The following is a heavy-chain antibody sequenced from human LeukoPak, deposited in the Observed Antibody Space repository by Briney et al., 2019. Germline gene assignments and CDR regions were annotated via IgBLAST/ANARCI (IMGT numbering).Heavy chain of an antibody. D-gene: IGHD4-17*01. J-gene: IGHJ4*02. CDR1: GFTFSSYA. Sequence: PGGSLRLSCAASGFTFSSYAMSWVRQAPGKGLEWVSAISGSGGSTYYADSVKGRFTISRDNSKNTLYLQMNSLRAEDTAVYYCXXXXXXYGDYLRKQLTFDYGGQGTLVTVSS. CDR2: ISGSGGST. CDR3: XXXXXXYGDYLRKQLTFDY. V-gene: IGHV3-23*01.